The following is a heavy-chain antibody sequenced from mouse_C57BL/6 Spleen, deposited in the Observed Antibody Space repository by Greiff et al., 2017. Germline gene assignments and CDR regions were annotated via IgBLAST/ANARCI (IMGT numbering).Heavy chain of an antibody. D-gene: IGHD2-10*01. V-gene: IGHV1-54*01. Sequence: QVQLQQSGAELVRPGTSVKVSCKASGYAFTNYLIEWVKQRPGQGLEWIGVINPGSGGTNYNEKFKGKATLTADKSSSTAYMQLSSLTSEDSAVYFCLLLWYFDVWGTGTTVTVSS. CDR2: INPGSGGT. CDR1: GYAFTNYL. CDR3: LLLWYFDV. J-gene: IGHJ1*03.